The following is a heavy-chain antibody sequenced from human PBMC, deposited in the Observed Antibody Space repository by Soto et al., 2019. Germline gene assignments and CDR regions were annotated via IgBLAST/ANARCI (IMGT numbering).Heavy chain of an antibody. CDR2: IYYNRCT. V-gene: IGHV4-59*02. Sequence: QVQLQESGPGLVKPSETLSLTCTVSGGSVSGHYWSWIRQPPGKGLEWIGYIYYNRCTTYNPSLISRVTIGVDTSMSQFSLRLRSVTASDTAVYYCARTVAVAAIEVMD. CDR3: ARTVAVAAIEVMD. D-gene: IGHD2-21*02. CDR1: GGSVSGHY. J-gene: IGHJ6*03.